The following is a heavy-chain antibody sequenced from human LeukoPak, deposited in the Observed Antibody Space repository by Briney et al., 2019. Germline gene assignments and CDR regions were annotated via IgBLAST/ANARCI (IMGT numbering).Heavy chain of an antibody. V-gene: IGHV1-2*02. J-gene: IGHJ4*02. Sequence: ASVKVSCKASGYTFTSYYMHWVRQAPGQGLEWMGWINPKNAATNYAQKFQGRVTMTRDTSSGTVYMELSSLSSDDTAVYYCARTLYIAAAPGGLDYWGQGTLVTVSS. CDR2: INPKNAAT. CDR1: GYTFTSYY. D-gene: IGHD6-13*01. CDR3: ARTLYIAAAPGGLDY.